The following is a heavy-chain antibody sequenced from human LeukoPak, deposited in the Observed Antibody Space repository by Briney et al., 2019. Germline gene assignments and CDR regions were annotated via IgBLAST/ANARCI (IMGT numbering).Heavy chain of an antibody. CDR1: GGSISSHY. D-gene: IGHD3/OR15-3a*01. J-gene: IGHJ6*03. CDR3: ARRTGYLNYYYYYYMDV. Sequence: WETLSLTCTGSGGSISSHYWSWIRQPPGKGLEWIGYIYYSGSTNYNPSLKSRDTISVDTSRNQSSLKLSSVTAADSAVYYCARRTGYLNYYYYYYMDVWGNGTTVTVSS. V-gene: IGHV4-59*11. CDR2: IYYSGST.